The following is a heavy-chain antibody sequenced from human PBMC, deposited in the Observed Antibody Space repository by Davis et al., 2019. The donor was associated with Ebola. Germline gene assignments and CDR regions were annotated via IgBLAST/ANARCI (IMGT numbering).Heavy chain of an antibody. D-gene: IGHD5-12*01. CDR3: AVISGYEYDH. J-gene: IGHJ5*02. V-gene: IGHV4-39*01. CDR2: VYYSGNA. Sequence: PGGSLRLSCSVSGGAISKSSYYWGWIRQPPGKGLQWIGSVYYSGNAYYTPSLRGRVTISVDTSMNQFFLEVTSVTAADTAIYYCAVISGYEYDHWGRGTLVSVSS. CDR1: GGAISKSSYY.